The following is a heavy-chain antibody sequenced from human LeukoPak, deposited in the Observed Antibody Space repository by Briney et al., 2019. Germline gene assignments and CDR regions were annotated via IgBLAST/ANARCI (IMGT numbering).Heavy chain of an antibody. J-gene: IGHJ6*02. V-gene: IGHV3-23*01. CDR3: ARVPTTYGDYYYYGMDV. D-gene: IGHD4-17*01. CDR1: GFTFSSYA. Sequence: QAGGSLRLSCAASGFTFSSYAMSWVRQAPGKGLEWVSAISGSGGSTYYADSVKGRFTISRDNSKNTLYLQMNSLRAEDTAVYYCARVPTTYGDYYYYGMDVWGQGTTVTVSS. CDR2: ISGSGGST.